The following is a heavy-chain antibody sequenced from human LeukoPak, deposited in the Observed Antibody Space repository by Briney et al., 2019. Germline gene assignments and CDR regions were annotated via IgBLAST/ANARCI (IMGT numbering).Heavy chain of an antibody. D-gene: IGHD3-9*01. Sequence: ASVKVSCKASGGTFSSYAISWVRQAPGQGLEWMGGIIPIFGTANYAQKFQGRVTITTDESTSTAYMELSSLRSEDTAVHYCASSRADTLTRPTPIDSWGQRTPVTVSS. CDR2: IIPIFGTA. V-gene: IGHV1-69*05. CDR1: GGTFSSYA. CDR3: ASSRADTLTRPTPIDS. J-gene: IGHJ4*02.